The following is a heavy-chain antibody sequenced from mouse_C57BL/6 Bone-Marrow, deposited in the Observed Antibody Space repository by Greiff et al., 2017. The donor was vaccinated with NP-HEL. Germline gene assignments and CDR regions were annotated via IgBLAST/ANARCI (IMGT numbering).Heavy chain of an antibody. V-gene: IGHV6-6*01. CDR2: IRNKANNNAT. Sequence: EVQRVESGGGLVQPGGSMKLSCAASGFTFSDAWMDWVRQSPEKGLEWVAEIRNKANNNATYYAESVKGRFTISRDDSKSSVYLPMNSLRAEDTGIYYCTNYYCSSYWYFDVWGTGTTVTVSS. CDR1: GFTFSDAW. J-gene: IGHJ1*03. CDR3: TNYYCSSYWYFDV. D-gene: IGHD1-1*01.